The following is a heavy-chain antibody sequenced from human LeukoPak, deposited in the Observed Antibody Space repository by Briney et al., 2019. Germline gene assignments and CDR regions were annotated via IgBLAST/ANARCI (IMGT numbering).Heavy chain of an antibody. CDR3: VKVGTSGWPGPYYFDC. CDR1: GFTFTSYA. J-gene: IGHJ4*02. D-gene: IGHD6-19*01. CDR2: INNNGGTT. V-gene: IGHV3-64D*06. Sequence: GGSLRLSCSASGFTFTSYAMHWVRQAPGKGLQYVSAINNNGGTTFYADSVKGRFTISRDNSQNTLYLQMSSLRAEDTAVYYCVKVGTSGWPGPYYFDCWGRGTLVTVSS.